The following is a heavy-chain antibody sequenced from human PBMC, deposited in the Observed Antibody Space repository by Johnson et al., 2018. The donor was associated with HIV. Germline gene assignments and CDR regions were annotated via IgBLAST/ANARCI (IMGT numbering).Heavy chain of an antibody. Sequence: VQLVESGGTLVQPGGSLRLTCVISGFISTTDFINWVRQPPGKGLEWVANIKGDGSEREYVGSVKGRFTIARDSAKNLMFLQMNSLRVEDTAVYYCARGRVSRFAFDIWGQGTRVTVSS. D-gene: IGHD3-10*01. CDR3: ARGRVSRFAFDI. J-gene: IGHJ3*02. V-gene: IGHV3-7*01. CDR1: GFISTTDF. CDR2: IKGDGSER.